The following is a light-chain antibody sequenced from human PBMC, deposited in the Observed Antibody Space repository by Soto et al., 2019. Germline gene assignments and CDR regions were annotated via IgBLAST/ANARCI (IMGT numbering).Light chain of an antibody. J-gene: IGKJ1*01. CDR1: QYINTI. CDR3: HQRQSWPRT. V-gene: IGKV3-11*01. Sequence: EIVLTQSPATLSSFPGDRVTLSCRASQYINTILAWYQHRPGQAPSLLIYQTSIRAAGIPARFSASGSGTDFTLAISDVQPEDFALYYCHQRQSWPRTFGQGTKVDI. CDR2: QTS.